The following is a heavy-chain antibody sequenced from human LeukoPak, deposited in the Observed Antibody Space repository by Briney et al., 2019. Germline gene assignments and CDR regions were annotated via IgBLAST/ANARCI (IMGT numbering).Heavy chain of an antibody. CDR3: ARDWGDG. V-gene: IGHV3-53*01. Sequence: PGGSLRLSCAVSGFSVTTNDMSWVRQAPGKGLEWVSVIYSGERTYYADSVKGRFTISRDNSKNTLYLQMNNLRAEDTAIYYCARDWGDGWGQGNLVTVSS. CDR1: GFSVTTND. J-gene: IGHJ4*02. CDR2: IYSGERT. D-gene: IGHD3-10*01.